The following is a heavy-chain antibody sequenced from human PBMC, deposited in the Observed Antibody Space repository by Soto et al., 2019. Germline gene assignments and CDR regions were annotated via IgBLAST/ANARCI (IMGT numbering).Heavy chain of an antibody. CDR3: ARDLREYYDFWSGYYDGQDGRYYYYFYGMDV. D-gene: IGHD3-3*01. CDR1: GGTFSSYA. J-gene: IGHJ6*02. CDR2: IIPMFGTA. V-gene: IGHV1-69*13. Sequence: EASVKVSCKASGGTFSSYAVTWVRQAPGQGLEWMGGIIPMFGTAYYAQEFQGRVTITADASTSTAYMELSSLRSEDTAIYYCARDLREYYDFWSGYYDGQDGRYYYYFYGMDVWGQGTTVTVSS.